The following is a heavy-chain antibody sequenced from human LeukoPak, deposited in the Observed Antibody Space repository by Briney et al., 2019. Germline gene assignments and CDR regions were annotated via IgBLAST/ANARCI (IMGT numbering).Heavy chain of an antibody. Sequence: SLRLSCAASGFTFSSYGMHWVRQAPGKGLEWVAVISYDGSNKYYADSVKGRFTISRDNSKNTLYLQMNSLRAEDTAVYYCAKDIGSVYFDYWGQGTLVTVSS. CDR3: AKDIGSVYFDY. CDR1: GFTFSSYG. V-gene: IGHV3-30*18. J-gene: IGHJ4*02. CDR2: ISYDGSNK. D-gene: IGHD1-26*01.